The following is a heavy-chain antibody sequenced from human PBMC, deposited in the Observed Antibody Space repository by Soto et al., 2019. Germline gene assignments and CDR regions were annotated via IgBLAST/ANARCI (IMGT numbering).Heavy chain of an antibody. CDR3: ARDPPPPDY. Sequence: ASVKVSCKASGYTFASYAISWMRQAPGQGLEWMGWISAYNGNTNYAQTLQGRVTMTTDTSTSTAYMELRSLSSDDTAVYYCARDPPPPDYWGKGTLVTVSS. J-gene: IGHJ4*02. V-gene: IGHV1-18*01. CDR1: GYTFASYA. CDR2: ISAYNGNT.